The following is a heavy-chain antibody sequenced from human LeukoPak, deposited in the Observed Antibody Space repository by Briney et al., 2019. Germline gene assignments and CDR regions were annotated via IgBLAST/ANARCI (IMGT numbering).Heavy chain of an antibody. Sequence: QSGGSLRLSCAASGFTFSSYSMNWVRQAPGKGLEWVSYISSSSSTIYYADSVKGRFTISRDNAKNSLYLQMNSLRAEDTAVYYCAREGANDAFDIWGQGTMVTVSS. J-gene: IGHJ3*02. CDR2: ISSSSSTI. CDR3: AREGANDAFDI. V-gene: IGHV3-48*01. CDR1: GFTFSSYS.